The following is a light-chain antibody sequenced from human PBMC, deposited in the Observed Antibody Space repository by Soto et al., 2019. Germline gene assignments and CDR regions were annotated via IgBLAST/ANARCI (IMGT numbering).Light chain of an antibody. Sequence: EIVLTQSPGTLSLSPGERATLSCRAIQSVSNNYLAWYQQKPGKAPRLLIYGASTRATGIPARFSGSGSGTEFTLTISSLQSEDFAVYYCQQYNNWLTWTFGQGTKVDI. CDR2: GAS. CDR3: QQYNNWLTWT. CDR1: QSVSNN. V-gene: IGKV3-15*01. J-gene: IGKJ1*01.